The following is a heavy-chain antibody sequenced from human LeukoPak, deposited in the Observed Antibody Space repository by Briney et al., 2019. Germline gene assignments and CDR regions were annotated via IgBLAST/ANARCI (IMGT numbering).Heavy chain of an antibody. CDR2: IDPSDSYT. J-gene: IGHJ4*02. D-gene: IGHD2-21*02. Sequence: GESLKISCKGSGYSFTSYWISWVRQMPGKGLEWMGRIDPSDSYTNYSPSLQGHVTISADKSISTAYLQWTSLKASDTAIYYCARQPLVRDCGGDCEFDYWGQGTRVSVSS. CDR3: ARQPLVRDCGGDCEFDY. CDR1: GYSFTSYW. V-gene: IGHV5-10-1*01.